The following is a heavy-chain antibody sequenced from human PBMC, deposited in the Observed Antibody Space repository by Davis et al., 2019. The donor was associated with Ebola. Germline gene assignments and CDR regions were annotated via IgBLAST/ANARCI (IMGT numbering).Heavy chain of an antibody. D-gene: IGHD2-21*01. CDR1: GFTVINYA. Sequence: GASLKISCAASGFTVINYALSWVRQAPGKGLEWVAGISADGDITYNADSVKGRFTISRDNSKNTLYLQMNSLRAEDTAVYYCAKDRVSWAYGTNFDFWGQGTLVTVSS. V-gene: IGHV3-23*01. CDR2: ISADGDIT. J-gene: IGHJ4*02. CDR3: AKDRVSWAYGTNFDF.